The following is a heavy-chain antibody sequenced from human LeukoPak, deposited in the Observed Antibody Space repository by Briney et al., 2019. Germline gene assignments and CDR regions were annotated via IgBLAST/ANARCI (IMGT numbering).Heavy chain of an antibody. CDR1: GGSISSGGYY. CDR2: IHHSGST. CDR3: ARRVDI. V-gene: IGHV4-31*03. Sequence: SETLSLTCTVSGGSISSGGYYWSWIRQHPGKGLEWIGYIHHSGSTYYNPSLKSRLIISLDTSKNQFSLKLNSVTAADTAVYYCARRVDIWGQGTMVTVSS. J-gene: IGHJ3*02.